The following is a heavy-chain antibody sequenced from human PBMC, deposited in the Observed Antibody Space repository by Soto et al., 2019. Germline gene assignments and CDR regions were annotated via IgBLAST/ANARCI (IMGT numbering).Heavy chain of an antibody. CDR3: AKEPTITICGVVIPPFDY. CDR2: ISGSGGST. Sequence: EVQLLESGGGLVQPGGSLRLSCAASGFTFSSYAMSWVRQAPGKGLEWVSAISGSGGSTYYADSVKGRFTISRDNSKNTLYLQMNSLRAEDTAVYYCAKEPTITICGVVIPPFDYWGQGTLVTVSS. CDR1: GFTFSSYA. J-gene: IGHJ4*02. D-gene: IGHD3-3*01. V-gene: IGHV3-23*01.